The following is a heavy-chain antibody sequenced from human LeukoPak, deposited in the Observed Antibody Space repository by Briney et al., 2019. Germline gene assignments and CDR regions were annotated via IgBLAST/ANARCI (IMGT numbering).Heavy chain of an antibody. Sequence: GGSLRLSCAASGFTFSSYAMHWVRQAPGKGLEWVAVISYDGSNKYYADSVKGRFTIPRDNSKNTLYLQMNSLRAEDTAVYYCAKDPNGDYIGAFDMWGQGTMVTVSS. V-gene: IGHV3-30-3*01. J-gene: IGHJ3*02. D-gene: IGHD4-17*01. CDR1: GFTFSSYA. CDR3: AKDPNGDYIGAFDM. CDR2: ISYDGSNK.